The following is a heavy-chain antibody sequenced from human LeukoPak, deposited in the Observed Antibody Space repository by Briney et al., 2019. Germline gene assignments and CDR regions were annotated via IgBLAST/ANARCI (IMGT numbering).Heavy chain of an antibody. CDR2: IYYSGST. CDR3: ARLETVTTLDAFDI. V-gene: IGHV4-39*01. D-gene: IGHD4-11*01. Sequence: SETLSLTCTVSGGSISSSSYYWGWIRQPPGKGLEWIGSIYYSGSTYYNPSLKSRVTISVDTSKNQFSLKLSSVTAADTAVYYCARLETVTTLDAFDIWGQGTMVTVSS. CDR1: GGSISSSSYY. J-gene: IGHJ3*02.